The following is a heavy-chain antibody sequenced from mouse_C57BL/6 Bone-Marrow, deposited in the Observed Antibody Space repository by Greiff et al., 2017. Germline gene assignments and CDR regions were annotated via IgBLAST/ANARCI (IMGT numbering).Heavy chain of an antibody. V-gene: IGHV1-52*01. Sequence: QVQLQQPGAELVRPGSSVKLSCKASGYTFTSYWMHWVKQRPIQGLEWIGNIDPSDRETHYNQKFKDKAKFTVDKSSSTAYMQLSSLTSEDSAVYYCARWGGSSYYAMDYLGQGTSVTVSS. CDR1: GYTFTSYW. CDR3: ARWGGSSYYAMDY. D-gene: IGHD1-1*01. CDR2: IDPSDRET. J-gene: IGHJ4*01.